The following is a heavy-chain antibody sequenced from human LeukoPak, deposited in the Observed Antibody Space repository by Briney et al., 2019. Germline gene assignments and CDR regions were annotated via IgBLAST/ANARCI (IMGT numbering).Heavy chain of an antibody. CDR3: ARGNTAMVNLNY. J-gene: IGHJ4*02. CDR2: IGSSSSYI. Sequence: GGSLRLSCAASGFTFSSYSMNWVRQAPGKGLEWVSSIGSSSSYIYYADSVKGRFTISRDNAKNSLYLQMNSLRAEDTAVYYCARGNTAMVNLNYWGRGTLVTVSS. D-gene: IGHD5-18*01. CDR1: GFTFSSYS. V-gene: IGHV3-21*01.